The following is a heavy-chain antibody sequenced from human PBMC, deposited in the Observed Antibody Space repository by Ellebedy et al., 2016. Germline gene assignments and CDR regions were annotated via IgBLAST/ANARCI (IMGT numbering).Heavy chain of an antibody. CDR3: ARGAGFDY. CDR2: INHSGST. Sequence: SETLSLXXAVYGGSFSGYYWSWIRQPPGKGLEWIGEINHSGSTNYNPSLKSRVTISVDTSKNQFSLKLSSVTAADTAVYYCARGAGFDYWGQGTLVTVSS. CDR1: GGSFSGYY. J-gene: IGHJ4*02. V-gene: IGHV4-34*01.